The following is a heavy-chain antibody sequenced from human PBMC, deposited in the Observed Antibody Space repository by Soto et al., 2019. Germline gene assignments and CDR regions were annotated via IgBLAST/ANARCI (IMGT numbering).Heavy chain of an antibody. CDR2: ISGSGGST. D-gene: IGHD4-17*01. Sequence: EVQLLESGGGLVQPGGSLRLSCAASGFTFSIYAMNWVRQAPGKGLEWVSVISGSGGSTYYADSVKDRFTISRDNSKNTLYFQMNSRRAEGTAVYYCARRTVGWYFDLWGRGTLVTVSS. CDR1: GFTFSIYA. J-gene: IGHJ2*01. V-gene: IGHV3-23*01. CDR3: ARRTVGWYFDL.